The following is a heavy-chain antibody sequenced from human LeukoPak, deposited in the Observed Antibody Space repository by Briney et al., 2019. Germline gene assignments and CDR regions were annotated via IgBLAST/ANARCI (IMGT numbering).Heavy chain of an antibody. CDR2: ISSIGSAI. J-gene: IGHJ6*03. V-gene: IGHV3-11*04. CDR1: GFTFSDYY. D-gene: IGHD2-2*01. Sequence: PGGSLRLSCAASGFTFSDYYMSWIRQAPGKGLGWVSYISSIGSAIYYADSVKGRFTISRDNAKNSLYLQMNSLRAEDTAVYYCARVRDQLPGAPIDYYYYMDVWGKGTTVTVSS. CDR3: ARVRDQLPGAPIDYYYYMDV.